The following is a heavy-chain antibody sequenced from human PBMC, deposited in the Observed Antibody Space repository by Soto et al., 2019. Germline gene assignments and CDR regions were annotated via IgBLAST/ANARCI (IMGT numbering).Heavy chain of an antibody. CDR1: GFTFSSYS. V-gene: IGHV3-21*01. Sequence: PGGSLRLSCAASGFTFSSYSMNWVRQAPGKGLEWVSSISSSSSYIYYADSVKGRFTISRDNAKNSLYLQMNSLRAEDTAVYYCARDYYYDSSGYYWAHDYWGQGTLVTVSS. CDR3: ARDYYYDSSGYYWAHDY. J-gene: IGHJ4*02. CDR2: ISSSSSYI. D-gene: IGHD3-22*01.